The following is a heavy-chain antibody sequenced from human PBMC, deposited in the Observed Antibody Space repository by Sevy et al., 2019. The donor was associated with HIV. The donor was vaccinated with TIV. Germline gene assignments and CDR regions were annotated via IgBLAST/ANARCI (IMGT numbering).Heavy chain of an antibody. J-gene: IGHJ3*01. D-gene: IGHD5-12*01. CDR1: TFTFETYA. CDR3: ARSGMAWDAFYL. CDR2: ISGSSNYI. V-gene: IGHV3-21*01. Sequence: GGSLRLSCVASTFTFETYAMSWVRQAPGKGLEWVSYISGSSNYIYYADSLKGRFTISRDNAKKSLYLQLTSLRVEDTAVYYCARSGMAWDAFYLWGQGTMVTVSS.